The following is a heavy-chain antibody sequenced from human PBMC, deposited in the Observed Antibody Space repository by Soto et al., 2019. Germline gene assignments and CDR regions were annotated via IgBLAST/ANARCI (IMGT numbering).Heavy chain of an antibody. CDR3: ARGKTYSGMDV. CDR1: GGSVSSRGYY. J-gene: IGHJ6*02. V-gene: IGHV4-31*03. CDR2: IYYTGST. D-gene: IGHD3-10*01. Sequence: PSETLSLTCTVSGGSVSSRGYYCSWVRQHPGEGLEWIGYIYYTGSTYYNPSLKSRVTISVDTPKNQFSLKLNSVTDADTAVYWCARGKTYSGMDVWGQGTTVTVSS.